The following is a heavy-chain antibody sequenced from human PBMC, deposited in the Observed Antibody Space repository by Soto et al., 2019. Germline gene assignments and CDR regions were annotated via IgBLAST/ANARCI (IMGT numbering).Heavy chain of an antibody. CDR1: GFTFSSYS. CDR3: ARLSAAPRYYYYYGMDV. D-gene: IGHD6-13*01. J-gene: IGHJ6*02. Sequence: EVQLVESGGGLVKPGGSLRLSCAASGFTFSSYSMNWVRQAPGKGLEWVSSISSSSSYIYYADSVKGRFTISRDNAKNSLYLQMNSLRAEDTAVYYCARLSAAPRYYYYYGMDVWGQGTTVTVSS. V-gene: IGHV3-21*01. CDR2: ISSSSSYI.